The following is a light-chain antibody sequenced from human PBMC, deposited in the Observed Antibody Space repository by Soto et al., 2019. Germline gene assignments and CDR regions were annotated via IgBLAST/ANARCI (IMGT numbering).Light chain of an antibody. CDR2: GAS. J-gene: IGKJ4*01. CDR1: QSVSSN. CDR3: QQYNNWPVLT. Sequence: EIVMTQSPATLSVSPAERATLSCRASQSVSSNLAWYQQKPGQAPRLLIYGASTRATAIPARFSGSRSGTAFTLTISSLQSEDFAVYYCQQYNNWPVLTFGGGTKVEIK. V-gene: IGKV3-15*01.